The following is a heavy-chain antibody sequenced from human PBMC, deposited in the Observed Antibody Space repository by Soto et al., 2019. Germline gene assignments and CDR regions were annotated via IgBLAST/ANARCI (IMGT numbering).Heavy chain of an antibody. CDR3: ARLAPPRWLLDY. Sequence: QLQLQESGPGLVKPSETLSLTCTVSGGSISSSSYYWGWIRQPPGKGLEWIGSIYYSGNTYYNPSLKSRVTISVDTSKNQFSLKLSSVTAADTAVYYCARLAPPRWLLDYWGQGTLVTVSS. CDR2: IYYSGNT. CDR1: GGSISSSSYY. D-gene: IGHD5-12*01. J-gene: IGHJ4*02. V-gene: IGHV4-39*01.